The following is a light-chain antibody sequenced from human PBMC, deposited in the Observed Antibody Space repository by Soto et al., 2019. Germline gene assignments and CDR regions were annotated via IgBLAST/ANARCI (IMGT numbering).Light chain of an antibody. V-gene: IGLV1-44*01. CDR1: SSNIGSNT. J-gene: IGLJ2*01. CDR3: AAWDDSLNVV. Sequence: QSVLTQPPSESGTPGQRVTISCSGSSSNIGSNTVNWYQQLPGTAPKLLIYSNNQRPSGVPDRFSGSKSGTSASLAISGLQSEDEADYYCAAWDDSLNVVFGGGTQLTVL. CDR2: SNN.